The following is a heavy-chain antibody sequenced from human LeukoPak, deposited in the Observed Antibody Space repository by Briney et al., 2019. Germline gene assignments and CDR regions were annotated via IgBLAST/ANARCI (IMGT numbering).Heavy chain of an antibody. Sequence: SQTLSLTCAISGDRVSSNSAACNWGRQSRSRGLEWLGRTYYRSKWYNDYAVSVKRRITINPDTSKNQCSLQLNSVTPEDTAVYYCARDLTGSSSGWYASFGYWGQGTLVTGSS. D-gene: IGHD6-19*01. CDR3: ARDLTGSSSGWYASFGY. CDR1: GDRVSSNSAA. CDR2: TYYRSKWYN. V-gene: IGHV6-1*01. J-gene: IGHJ4*02.